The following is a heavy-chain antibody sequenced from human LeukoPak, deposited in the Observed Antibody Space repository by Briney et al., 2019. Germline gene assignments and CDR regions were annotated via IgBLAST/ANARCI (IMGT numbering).Heavy chain of an antibody. V-gene: IGHV3-21*01. J-gene: IGHJ4*02. D-gene: IGHD6-19*01. CDR2: ISSSSSYI. CDR1: GLTFDEYT. Sequence: PGGSLRLSCAASGLTFDEYTMHWVRQAPGKGLEWVSSISSSSSYIYYADSLKGRFTISRDNAKNSLYLQMNSLRAEDTAVYYCARLDASGLDYWGQGTLVTVSS. CDR3: ARLDASGLDY.